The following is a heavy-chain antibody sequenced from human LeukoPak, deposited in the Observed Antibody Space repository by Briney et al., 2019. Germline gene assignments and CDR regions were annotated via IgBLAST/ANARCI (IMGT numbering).Heavy chain of an antibody. CDR1: GFTFSSNY. Sequence: GGSLRLSCAASGFTFSSNYMSWVRQAPGKGLEWVSVIYSGGSTYHAASVKGRFIISRDNSNNTLYLQMNSLRAEDTAVYYCGVCSGGSCYFHFWGQGTLVTVSS. D-gene: IGHD2-15*01. V-gene: IGHV3-66*01. CDR3: GVCSGGSCYFHF. CDR2: IYSGGST. J-gene: IGHJ4*02.